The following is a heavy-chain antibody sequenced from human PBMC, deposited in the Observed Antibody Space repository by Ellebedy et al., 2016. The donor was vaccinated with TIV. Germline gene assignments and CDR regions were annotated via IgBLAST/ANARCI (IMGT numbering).Heavy chain of an antibody. CDR1: GFTFDDYG. V-gene: IGHV3-23*01. D-gene: IGHD4-11*01. J-gene: IGHJ4*02. Sequence: PGGSLRLSCVASGFTFDDYGMSWVRQAPGKGLEWVSTISGSGGGTHYADSVRGRFTISRDNSKNTLYLQMNSLRAEDTAVYYCARVSSVTVMADYFDYWGQGTLITVSS. CDR3: ARVSSVTVMADYFDY. CDR2: ISGSGGGT.